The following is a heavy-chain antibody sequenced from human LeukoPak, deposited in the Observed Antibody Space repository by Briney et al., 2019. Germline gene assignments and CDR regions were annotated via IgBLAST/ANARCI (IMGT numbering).Heavy chain of an antibody. J-gene: IGHJ4*02. Sequence: ASVKVSCKASGYTFTGYYMHWVRQAPGQGLEWMGWINPNSGGTNYAQKFQGRVTMTRDTSISTAYMELSRLRSDDTAVYYCARDHRVVPAAERGGYWGQGTLVTVSS. CDR1: GYTFTGYY. CDR2: INPNSGGT. D-gene: IGHD2-2*01. CDR3: ARDHRVVPAAERGGY. V-gene: IGHV1-2*02.